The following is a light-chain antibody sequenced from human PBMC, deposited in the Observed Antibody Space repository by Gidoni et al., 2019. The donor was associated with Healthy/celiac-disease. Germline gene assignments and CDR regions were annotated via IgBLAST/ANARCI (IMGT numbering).Light chain of an antibody. V-gene: IGLV1-44*01. CDR2: SNN. Sequence: QSVLTQPPSASGTPGQRVSISCSGSNSNIGSNTVNWYQQLPGTAPKLLIYSNNQRPSWVPDRFSGSKSGTSASLAISGLQSEDEADYYCAAWDDSLNGPVFGGGTQLTVL. J-gene: IGLJ7*01. CDR3: AAWDDSLNGPV. CDR1: NSNIGSNT.